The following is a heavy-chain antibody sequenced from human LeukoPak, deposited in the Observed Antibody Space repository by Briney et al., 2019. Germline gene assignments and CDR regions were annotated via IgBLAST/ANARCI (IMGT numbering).Heavy chain of an antibody. V-gene: IGHV3-66*01. D-gene: IGHD3-22*01. CDR2: IYSGGST. J-gene: IGHJ6*02. CDR1: GFTASSNY. CDR3: VSKNYYDSSGPHYYYGMDV. Sequence: GGSLRLSCAASGFTASSNYMSWVRQAPGKGLEWVSVIYSGGSTYYADSVKGRFTISRDNSKNTLYLQMNSLRAEDTAVYYCVSKNYYDSSGPHYYYGMDVWGQGTTVTVSS.